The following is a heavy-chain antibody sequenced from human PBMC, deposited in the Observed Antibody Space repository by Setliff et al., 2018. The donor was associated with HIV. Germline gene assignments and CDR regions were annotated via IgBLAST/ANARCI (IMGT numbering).Heavy chain of an antibody. CDR1: GFTFSNTW. CDR2: IKSKTDGGTT. D-gene: IGHD4-17*01. J-gene: IGHJ4*02. CDR3: AKRGPTVETRYLDS. Sequence: GGSLRLSCAASGFTFSNTWMSWVRQAPGKGLEWVGRIKSKTDGGTTDYASTVKGRFTISRDNSKNTLYLQLNSLRAEDTAVYYCAKRGPTVETRYLDSWGQGTLVTVSS. V-gene: IGHV3-15*01.